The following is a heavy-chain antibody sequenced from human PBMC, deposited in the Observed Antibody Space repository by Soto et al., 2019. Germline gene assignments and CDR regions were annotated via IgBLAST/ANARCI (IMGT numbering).Heavy chain of an antibody. CDR1: GFTYEDFA. V-gene: IGHV3-9*01. CDR3: VKDFRRYTNGLDV. Sequence: EVQLVESGGGLVEPGKSLRLSCVVSGFTYEDFAMHWVRQAPGKGLEWVSGTRWNSASTGYADSVTGRFTISRDNAKNSLYLQMRNLTGDDTAMYYCVKDFRRYTNGLDVWGPGTSGTVSS. CDR2: TRWNSAST. J-gene: IGHJ6*02. D-gene: IGHD5-18*01.